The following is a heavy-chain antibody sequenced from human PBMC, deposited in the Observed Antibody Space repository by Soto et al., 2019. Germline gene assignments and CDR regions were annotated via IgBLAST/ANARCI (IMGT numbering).Heavy chain of an antibody. V-gene: IGHV3-33*01. CDR1: GFTFSSYG. CDR2: IWYDGSNK. D-gene: IGHD3-22*01. J-gene: IGHJ4*02. CDR3: ARENYDSSGYYPWGFDY. Sequence: QVQLVESGGGVVQPGRSLRLSCAASGFTFSSYGMHWVRQAPGKGLEWVAVIWYDGSNKYYADSVKGRFTISRDNSKNTLYLQMNSLRAEDTAVYYCARENYDSSGYYPWGFDYWGQGTPVTVSS.